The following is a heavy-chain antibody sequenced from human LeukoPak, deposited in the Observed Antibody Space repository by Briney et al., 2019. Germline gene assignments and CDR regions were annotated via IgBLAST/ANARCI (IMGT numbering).Heavy chain of an antibody. CDR3: ARVANYYDSSGHIMFSYYYGMDV. D-gene: IGHD3-22*01. CDR1: GGTFSSYA. J-gene: IGHJ6*02. V-gene: IGHV1-69*04. Sequence: SVKVSCKASGGTFSSYAISWVRQAPGQGLEWMGRIIPILGIANYAQKFQGRVTITADKSTSTAYMGLSSLRSEDTAVYYCARVANYYDSSGHIMFSYYYGMDVWGQGTTVTVSS. CDR2: IIPILGIA.